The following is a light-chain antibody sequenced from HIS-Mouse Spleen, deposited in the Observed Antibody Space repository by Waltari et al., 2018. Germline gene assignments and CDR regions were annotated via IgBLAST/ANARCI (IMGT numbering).Light chain of an antibody. CDR3: QQYDNLLT. J-gene: IGKJ4*01. CDR1: QEISNC. CDR2: DAS. V-gene: IGKV1-33*01. Sequence: DIQMTQSPSSLSASVGDRVTITCQASQEISNCLNWYQQKPGKAPKLLIYDASNLETGVSSRVSGSGSGTDFTFTISSLQPEDIATYYCQQYDNLLTFGGGTKVEIK.